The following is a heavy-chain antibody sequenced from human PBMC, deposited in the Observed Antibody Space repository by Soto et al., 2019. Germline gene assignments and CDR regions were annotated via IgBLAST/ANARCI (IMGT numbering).Heavy chain of an antibody. CDR2: IYYSGST. V-gene: IGHV4-31*03. CDR1: GGSISSGGYY. Sequence: QVPLQESGPGLVKPPQTLSLTCTVSGGSISSGGYYWSWIRQHPGKGLEWIGYIYYSGSTYYNPSLKSRVTISVDTSKNQFSLKLSSVTAADTAVYYCARVDCSSSSCYEGDWFDPWGQGTLVTVSS. CDR3: ARVDCSSSSCYEGDWFDP. J-gene: IGHJ5*02. D-gene: IGHD2-2*01.